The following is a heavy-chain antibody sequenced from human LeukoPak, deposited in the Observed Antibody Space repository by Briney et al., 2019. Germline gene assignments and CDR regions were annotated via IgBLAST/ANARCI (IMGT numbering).Heavy chain of an antibody. CDR1: GGSISSYY. CDR2: IYYSGST. CDR3: ARHRSKWLQSSFDY. Sequence: SETLSLTCTVSGGSISSYYWSWIRQPPGKGLEWIGYIYYSGSTNYNPSLKSRVTISVDTSKNQFSLKLNSVTAADTAVYYCARHRSKWLQSSFDYWGQGTLVTVSS. D-gene: IGHD5-24*01. J-gene: IGHJ4*02. V-gene: IGHV4-59*08.